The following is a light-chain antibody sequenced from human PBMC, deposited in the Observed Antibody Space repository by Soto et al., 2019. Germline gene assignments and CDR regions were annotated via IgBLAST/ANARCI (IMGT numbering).Light chain of an antibody. CDR1: ESFSRW. CDR3: QQSYSTPLT. Sequence: DIQMTQSPTTLSASVGDRVTITCRANESFSRWLAWYQQKPGKAPKLLIYQASRLQSGVPSRFSGSGSGTEFTLTISSLQPDDLATYYCQQSYSTPLTFGGGTKVDIK. CDR2: QAS. J-gene: IGKJ4*01. V-gene: IGKV1-5*03.